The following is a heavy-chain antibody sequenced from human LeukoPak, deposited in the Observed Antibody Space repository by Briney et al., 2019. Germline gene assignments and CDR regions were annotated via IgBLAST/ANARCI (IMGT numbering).Heavy chain of an antibody. D-gene: IGHD2-2*01. V-gene: IGHV4-39*01. Sequence: SETLSLTCTVSGGSISSSSYYWGWIRQPPGKGLEWFGRINYSATTYYNPSLKSRVTISLDTSKNQVSLKLSSVTAADTAVYYCAYLVVPAATAWNYYYSYGMDVWGQGTMVTVSS. J-gene: IGHJ6*02. CDR2: INYSATT. CDR1: GGSISSSSYY. CDR3: AYLVVPAATAWNYYYSYGMDV.